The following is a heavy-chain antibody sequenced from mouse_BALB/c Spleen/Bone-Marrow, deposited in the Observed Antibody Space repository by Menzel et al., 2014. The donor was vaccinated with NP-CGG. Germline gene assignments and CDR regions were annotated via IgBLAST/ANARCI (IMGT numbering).Heavy chain of an antibody. J-gene: IGHJ2*01. CDR2: IYPGNSDT. V-gene: IGHV1-5*01. CDR3: TTLARNNFDY. Sequence: EVQLQQSGTVLARPGAAVKMSCKASGYTFSNYWMHWVKQRPGQGLEWIGTIYPGNSDTTYNQNFKDKAKLTAVTSTSTAYMELSSLTNEDSAVYYCTTLARNNFDYWGQGTTLTVSS. CDR1: GYTFSNYW. D-gene: IGHD3-1*01.